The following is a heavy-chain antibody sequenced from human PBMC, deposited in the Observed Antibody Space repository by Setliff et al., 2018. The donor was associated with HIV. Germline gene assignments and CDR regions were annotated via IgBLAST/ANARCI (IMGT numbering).Heavy chain of an antibody. V-gene: IGHV1-3*01. Sequence: ASVKVSCKASGFAFSSYAMHWVRQAPGQRLEWMGWINGGNGNARYSQKFQGRVTFTRDTSASTAYMEVSSLKSEDTAVYYCAREERYYDGKGALDYWGQEMLVTVSS. CDR3: AREERYYDGKGALDY. CDR1: GFAFSSYA. J-gene: IGHJ4*02. CDR2: INGGNGNA. D-gene: IGHD3-22*01.